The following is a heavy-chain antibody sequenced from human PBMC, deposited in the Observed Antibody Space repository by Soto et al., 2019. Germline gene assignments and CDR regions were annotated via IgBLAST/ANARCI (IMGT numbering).Heavy chain of an antibody. V-gene: IGHV1-3*01. CDR1: GYTFTSYA. CDR2: TNAGNGNT. D-gene: IGHD2-2*01. J-gene: IGHJ4*02. CDR3: ARDKSTSCYYY. Sequence: GASVKVSCKASGYTFTSYAMHWVRQAPGQRLEWMGWTNAGNGNTKYSQKFQGRVTITRDTSASTAYMELSSLRSEDTAVYYCARDKSTSCYYYWGQGTLVTVSS.